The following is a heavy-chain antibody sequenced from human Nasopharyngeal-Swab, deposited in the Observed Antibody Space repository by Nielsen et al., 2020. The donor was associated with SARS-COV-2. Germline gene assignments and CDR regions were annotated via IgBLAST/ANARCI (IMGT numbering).Heavy chain of an antibody. J-gene: IGHJ3*02. CDR2: ISSSSSYI. V-gene: IGHV3-21*04. Sequence: GESLKISCAASGFTFSSYSMNWVRQAPGKGLEWVSSISSSSSYIYYADSVKGRFTISRDNSKNTLYLQMNSLRAEDTAVYYCARDWGGPDAFDIWGQGTMVTVSS. CDR3: ARDWGGPDAFDI. D-gene: IGHD3-16*01. CDR1: GFTFSSYS.